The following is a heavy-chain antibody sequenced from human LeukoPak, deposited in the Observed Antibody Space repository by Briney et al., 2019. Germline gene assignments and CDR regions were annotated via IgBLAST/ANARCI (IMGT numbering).Heavy chain of an antibody. D-gene: IGHD1/OR15-1a*01. V-gene: IGHV1-3*01. CDR3: ARDGGGRYGTTLLDY. Sequence: GASVKVSCKASGYTFTSYAMNWVRQAPGQRLECMGWINAANGNIKYSPSFQGRVTFTGDISASTVYMEMSSLRSEDTALYYCARDGGGRYGTTLLDYWGQGTLVTVSS. CDR1: GYTFTSYA. CDR2: INAANGNI. J-gene: IGHJ4*02.